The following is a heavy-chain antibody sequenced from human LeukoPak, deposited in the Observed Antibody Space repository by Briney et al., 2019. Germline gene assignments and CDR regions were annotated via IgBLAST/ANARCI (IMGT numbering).Heavy chain of an antibody. V-gene: IGHV3-7*01. CDR3: ARDRSRYFEPLTFDI. J-gene: IGHJ3*02. CDR1: GFTFSDYS. CDR2: IKQDGSEK. D-gene: IGHD3-9*01. Sequence: GGSLRLSCAASGFTFSDYSMNWVRQAPGKGLEWVANIKQDGSEKYYVDSVKGRFTISRDNAKNSLYLQMNSLRAEDTAVYYCARDRSRYFEPLTFDIWGQGTMVTVSS.